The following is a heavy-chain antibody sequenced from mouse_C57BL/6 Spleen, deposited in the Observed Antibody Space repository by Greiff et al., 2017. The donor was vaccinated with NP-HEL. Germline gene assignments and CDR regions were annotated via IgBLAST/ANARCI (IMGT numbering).Heavy chain of an antibody. CDR1: GFTFTDYY. J-gene: IGHJ2*01. CDR2: IRNKANGYTT. CDR3: GRSPSSREYYCDY. V-gene: IGHV7-3*01. Sequence: DVKLVESGGGLVQPGGSLSLSCAASGFTFTDYYMSWVRQPPGKALEWLGFIRNKANGYTTEYSASVKGRFTISRDNSQSILYLQMNAMRAEDSASYYCGRSPSSREYYCDYWGQGTTLTVSA.